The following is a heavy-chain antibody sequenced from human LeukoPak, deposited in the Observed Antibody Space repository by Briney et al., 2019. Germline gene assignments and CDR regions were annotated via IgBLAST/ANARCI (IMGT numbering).Heavy chain of an antibody. CDR2: IIPIFGTA. CDR1: GGTFSSYA. V-gene: IGHV1-69*13. Sequence: SVKVSCKASGGTFSSYAISWVRQAPGQGLEWMGGIIPIFGTANYAQKFQGRVTITADESTSTAYMELSSLRSEDTAVYYCARGTRYCSGGSCYPYYYYYYYMDVWGKGTTVTVSS. J-gene: IGHJ6*03. CDR3: ARGTRYCSGGSCYPYYYYYYYMDV. D-gene: IGHD2-15*01.